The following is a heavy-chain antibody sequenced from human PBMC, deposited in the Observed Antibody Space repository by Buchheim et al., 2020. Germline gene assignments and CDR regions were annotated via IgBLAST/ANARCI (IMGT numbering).Heavy chain of an antibody. Sequence: QVQLVQSGAKVKKPGASVKVSCKASGYTFTGYYMHWVRQAPGQGLEWMGWINPNSGGTNYAQKFQGRVTMTRDTSISTAYMELSRLRSDDTAVYYCARDLYLYDFWSGYYYYYYYGMDVWGQGTT. J-gene: IGHJ6*02. V-gene: IGHV1-2*02. CDR2: INPNSGGT. D-gene: IGHD3-3*01. CDR3: ARDLYLYDFWSGYYYYYYYGMDV. CDR1: GYTFTGYY.